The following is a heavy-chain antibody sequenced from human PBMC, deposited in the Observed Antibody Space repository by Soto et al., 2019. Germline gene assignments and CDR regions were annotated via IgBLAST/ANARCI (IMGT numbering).Heavy chain of an antibody. J-gene: IGHJ6*02. CDR2: IYPGDSDT. V-gene: IGHV5-51*01. CDR3: ARHNLNYYCSSTSCYWHGMDV. D-gene: IGHD2-2*01. CDR1: GYSFTSYW. Sequence: PGESLKISCKGSGYSFTSYWIGWVRQMPGKGLEWMGIIYPGDSDTRYSPSFQGQVTISADKSISTAYLQWSSLKASDTAMYYCARHNLNYYCSSTSCYWHGMDVWGQGTTVTVSS.